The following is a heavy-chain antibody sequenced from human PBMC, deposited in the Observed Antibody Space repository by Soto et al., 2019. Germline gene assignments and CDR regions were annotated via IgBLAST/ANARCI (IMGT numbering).Heavy chain of an antibody. Sequence: GEPLKISCKGSGYSFTSYWIGWVRQMPGKGLEWMGIIYPGDSDTRYSPSFQGQVTISADKSISTAYLQWSSLKASDTAMYYCARSLYYYDSSGYYWFDPWGQGTLVTVSS. J-gene: IGHJ5*02. D-gene: IGHD3-22*01. CDR1: GYSFTSYW. V-gene: IGHV5-51*01. CDR3: ARSLYYYDSSGYYWFDP. CDR2: IYPGDSDT.